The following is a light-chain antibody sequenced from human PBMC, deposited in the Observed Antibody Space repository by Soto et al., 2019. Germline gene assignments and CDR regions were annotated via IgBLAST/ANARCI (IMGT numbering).Light chain of an antibody. CDR3: RQYNDWPRT. J-gene: IGKJ1*01. CDR2: GAS. V-gene: IGKV3-15*01. Sequence: EIVLTQPPATLSVSPGERAALSCRASQSVSNNLAWYQQKPGQPPRLLIFGASTRATGIPARFSGSGSGTEFTLTINSLQSEDFAVYYCRQYNDWPRTFGQGTKVDI. CDR1: QSVSNN.